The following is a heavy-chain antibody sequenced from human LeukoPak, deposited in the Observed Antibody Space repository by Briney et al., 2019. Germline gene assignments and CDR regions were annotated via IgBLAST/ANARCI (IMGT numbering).Heavy chain of an antibody. J-gene: IGHJ4*02. CDR3: ARGGDCSGDSCYLSYPDY. D-gene: IGHD2-15*01. CDR2: ISSSSSYI. V-gene: IGHV3-21*01. Sequence: GGSLRLSCAASGFTFSSYSMNWVRQAPGKGLEWVSSISSSSSYIYYADSVKGRFTISRDNAKNSLYLQMNSLRAEDTAVYYCARGGDCSGDSCYLSYPDYWGQGTLVTVSS. CDR1: GFTFSSYS.